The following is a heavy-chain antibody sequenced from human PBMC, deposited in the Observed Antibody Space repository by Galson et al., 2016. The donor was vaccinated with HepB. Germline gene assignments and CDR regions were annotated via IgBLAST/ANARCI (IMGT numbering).Heavy chain of an antibody. CDR1: GFTFNYYA. CDR3: AKGRGGAVPNWFDP. Sequence: SLRLSCAASGFTFNYYAMSWVRQAPGKGLEWVSAIGGSGGRAYYADSVKGRFTISRDNSKNTLYLQMNSLRAEDTAVYYCAKGRGGAVPNWFDPWGQGTLVTVSS. D-gene: IGHD3-16*01. CDR2: IGGSGGRA. V-gene: IGHV3-23*01. J-gene: IGHJ5*02.